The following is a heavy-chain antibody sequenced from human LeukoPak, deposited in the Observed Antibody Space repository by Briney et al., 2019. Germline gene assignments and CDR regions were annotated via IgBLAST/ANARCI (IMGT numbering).Heavy chain of an antibody. CDR1: GGSFSGYY. CDR2: INHSGST. CDR3: ARGPVGSSSSAFDY. D-gene: IGHD6-13*01. J-gene: IGHJ4*02. Sequence: SETLSVTCAVYGGSFSGYYWSWIRQPPGKGLEWIGEINHSGSTNYNPSLKSRVTISVDTSKNQFSLKLSSVTAADTAVYYCARGPVGSSSSAFDYWGQGTLVTVSS. V-gene: IGHV4-34*01.